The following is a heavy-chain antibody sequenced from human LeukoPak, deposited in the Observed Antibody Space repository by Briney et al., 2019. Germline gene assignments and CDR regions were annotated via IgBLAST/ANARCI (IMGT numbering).Heavy chain of an antibody. CDR1: GFTFSSYA. Sequence: GGSLRLSCAASGFTFSSYAMSWVRQAPGKGLEWVANIKHDGSEKYYVDSVKGRFTISRDNAKNSLYLQMNSLRAEDTAVYYCARWGYYSPDYWGQGTLVTVSS. CDR2: IKHDGSEK. J-gene: IGHJ4*02. CDR3: ARWGYYSPDY. D-gene: IGHD3-22*01. V-gene: IGHV3-7*01.